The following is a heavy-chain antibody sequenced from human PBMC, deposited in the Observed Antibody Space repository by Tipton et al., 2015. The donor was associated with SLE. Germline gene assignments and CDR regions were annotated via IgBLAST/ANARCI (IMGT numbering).Heavy chain of an antibody. CDR3: VGDSRNLDY. D-gene: IGHD2-2*01. V-gene: IGHV4-59*01. J-gene: IGHJ4*02. CDR1: GRSISPYY. CDR2: IFYSGST. Sequence: GLVKPSETLSLTCTVSGRSISPYYWSWIRQPPGKGLEWIGEIFYSGSTNYNPSLQSRITMSVDTSKNQFSLKLNSVTAADTAVYYCVGDSRNLDYWGQGTLVTVSS.